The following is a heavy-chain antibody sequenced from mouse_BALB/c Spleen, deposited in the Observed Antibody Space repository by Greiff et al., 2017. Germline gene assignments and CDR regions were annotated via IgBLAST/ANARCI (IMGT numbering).Heavy chain of an antibody. J-gene: IGHJ4*01. CDR2: IRNKANGYTT. Sequence: EVQRVESGGGLVQPGGSLRLSCAPSGFTFTDYYMSWVRQPPGKALEWLGFIRNKANGYTTEYSASVKGRFTISRDNSQSILYLQMNTLRAEDSATYYCARDKGNLYYYGSSWAMDYWGQGTSVTVSS. V-gene: IGHV7-3*02. CDR3: ARDKGNLYYYGSSWAMDY. D-gene: IGHD1-1*01. CDR1: GFTFTDYY.